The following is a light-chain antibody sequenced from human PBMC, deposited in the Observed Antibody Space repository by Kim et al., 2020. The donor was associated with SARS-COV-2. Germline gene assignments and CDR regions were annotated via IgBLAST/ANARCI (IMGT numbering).Light chain of an antibody. CDR2: DVN. J-gene: IGLJ2*01. V-gene: IGLV2-14*03. CDR3: SSYTTSSTHVV. CDR1: SSDVGAYNF. Sequence: QSVLTQPASVSGSPGQSITISCTGTSSDVGAYNFVSWYQQHPGNAPKLMIYDVNIRPSGISYRFSGSKSGNTASLTISGVQAEDEADYYCSSYTTSSTHVVFGGGTQLTVL.